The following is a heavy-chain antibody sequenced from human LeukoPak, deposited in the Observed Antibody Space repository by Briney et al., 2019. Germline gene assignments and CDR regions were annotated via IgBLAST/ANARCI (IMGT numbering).Heavy chain of an antibody. CDR3: ATHCGRDDSSKRVASDF. Sequence: GESLKISCQGSGYSFISYWITWVRQVPGKGLEWMARIDPSDSFTNYSPSFQGHVTISVDKAISTAYMEWSSLKPSDTAMYYCATHCGRDDSSKRVASDFWGQGTLVIVSS. CDR2: IDPSDSFT. CDR1: GYSFISYW. D-gene: IGHD2-21*01. J-gene: IGHJ4*01. V-gene: IGHV5-10-1*01.